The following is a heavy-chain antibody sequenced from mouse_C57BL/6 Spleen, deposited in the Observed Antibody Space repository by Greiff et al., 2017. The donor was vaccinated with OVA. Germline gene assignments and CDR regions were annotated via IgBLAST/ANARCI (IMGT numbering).Heavy chain of an antibody. V-gene: IGHV1-15*01. CDR2: IDPETGGT. CDR3: LYYGNYDYFDY. Sequence: VQLQQSGAELVRPGASVTLSCKASGYTFTDYEMHWVKQTPVHGLEWIGAIDPETGGTAYNQKFKGKAILTADKSSSTAYMELRSLTSEDSAVYYSLYYGNYDYFDYWGQGTTLTVSS. CDR1: GYTFTDYE. D-gene: IGHD2-1*01. J-gene: IGHJ2*01.